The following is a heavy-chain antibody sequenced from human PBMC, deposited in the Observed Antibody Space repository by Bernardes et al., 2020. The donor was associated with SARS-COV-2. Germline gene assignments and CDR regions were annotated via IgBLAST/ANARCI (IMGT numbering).Heavy chain of an antibody. J-gene: IGHJ4*02. CDR2: ISGDGSGI. D-gene: IGHD1-26*01. Sequence: GGSLRLSCAASGFTFSDYFIHWVRQVPGKGLVWVSRISGDGSGINYADSVKGRFSISRDNAKNTVYLQMNSLRVEDTALYYCVRGSGNYYFDVWGQGILVTVSS. V-gene: IGHV3-74*01. CDR1: GFTFSDYF. CDR3: VRGSGNYYFDV.